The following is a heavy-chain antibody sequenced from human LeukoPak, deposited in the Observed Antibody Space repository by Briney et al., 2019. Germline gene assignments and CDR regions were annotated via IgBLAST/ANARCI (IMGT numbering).Heavy chain of an antibody. CDR3: AREGIESVAYSSGWYFDY. J-gene: IGHJ4*02. D-gene: IGHD6-19*01. CDR2: ISYDGSNK. V-gene: IGHV3-30*01. Sequence: QSGGSLRLSCAASGFTFSSYAMHWVRQAPGTGLEWVAAISYDGSNKYYADSVKGRFTISRDNSKNALFLQMNSLRVEDTALYYCAREGIESVAYSSGWYFDYWGQGTLVTVSS. CDR1: GFTFSSYA.